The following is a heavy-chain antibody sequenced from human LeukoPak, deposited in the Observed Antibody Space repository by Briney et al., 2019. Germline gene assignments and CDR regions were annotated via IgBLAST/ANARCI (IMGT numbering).Heavy chain of an antibody. J-gene: IGHJ4*02. Sequence: SETLSLTCTVSGGSIISSSYYLGWIRQPPANGLEWLGSIYYSGCTYYNPSLKSRVTISVDTSKNQFSLKLSSVTAADTAVYYCARVDSSSWYYLDYWGQGALVTVSS. D-gene: IGHD6-13*01. CDR3: ARVDSSSWYYLDY. CDR1: GGSIISSSYY. CDR2: IYYSGCT. V-gene: IGHV4-39*01.